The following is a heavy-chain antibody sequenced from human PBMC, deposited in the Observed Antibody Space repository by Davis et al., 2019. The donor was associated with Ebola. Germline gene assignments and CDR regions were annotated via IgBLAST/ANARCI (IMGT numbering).Heavy chain of an antibody. CDR1: GFTLSDHY. J-gene: IGHJ6*04. CDR2: TRNKANGHTT. CDR3: AGSLAGSDYYGMDV. D-gene: IGHD3-3*02. Sequence: PGGSLRLSCAASGFTLSDHYMDWVRQAPGKGLEWVGLTRNKANGHTTEYAASVKDRFTISRDDSKNSLYLQMNSLKTEDTAVYYCAGSLAGSDYYGMDVWGTGTTVTVSS. V-gene: IGHV3-72*01.